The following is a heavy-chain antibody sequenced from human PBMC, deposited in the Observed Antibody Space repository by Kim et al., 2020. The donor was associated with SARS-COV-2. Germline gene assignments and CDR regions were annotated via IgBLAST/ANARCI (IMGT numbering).Heavy chain of an antibody. J-gene: IGHJ4*02. CDR3: ARDRGIAAAGPFDY. CDR1: GFTFSSYA. D-gene: IGHD6-13*01. Sequence: GGSLRLSCAASGFTFSSYAMHWVRQAPGKGLEWVAVISYDGSNKYYADSVKGRFTISRDNSKNTLYLQMNSLRAEDTAVYYCARDRGIAAAGPFDYWGQGTLVTVSS. CDR2: ISYDGSNK. V-gene: IGHV3-30-3*01.